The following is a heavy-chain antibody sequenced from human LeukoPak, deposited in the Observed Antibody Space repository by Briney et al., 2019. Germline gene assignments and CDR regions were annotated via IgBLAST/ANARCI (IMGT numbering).Heavy chain of an antibody. J-gene: IGHJ4*02. CDR3: ARSLDY. V-gene: IGHV3-7*01. CDR2: INQDGRQK. CDR1: GFTFSSYW. Sequence: GGSLRLSCAASGFTFSSYWMTWVRQAPGKGLEWVANINQDGRQKYYVDSVKGRFTISRDNANNSLYLQMNSLRAEDTAVYYCARSLDYWGQGTLVTVSS.